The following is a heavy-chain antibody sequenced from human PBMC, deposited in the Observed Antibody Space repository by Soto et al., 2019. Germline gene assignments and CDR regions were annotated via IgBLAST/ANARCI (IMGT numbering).Heavy chain of an antibody. V-gene: IGHV1-3*01. CDR3: ARGLRGVAGTGFHYYDCMDV. J-gene: IGHJ6*02. CDR1: GYTFTSYA. Sequence: QVQLVQSGAAVKKPGASVKVYCKASGYTFTSYAMHWVRQAPGERLEWMGWINAGNGNTKYAQKCQGRGTITRETSASKAYMELSSVRCEDTAVYYCARGLRGVAGTGFHYYDCMDVWGQGTTVTVSS. CDR2: INAGNGNT. D-gene: IGHD6-19*01.